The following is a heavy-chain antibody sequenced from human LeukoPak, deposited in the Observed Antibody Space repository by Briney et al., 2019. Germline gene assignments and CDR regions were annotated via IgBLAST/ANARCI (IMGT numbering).Heavy chain of an antibody. V-gene: IGHV3-53*01. Sequence: GGSLRLSCAASGFTVSSNYMSWVRRAPGKGLEWVSVVYSGGSTYYADSVKGRFTISRDNSKNTLYLQMNSLRAEDTAVYYCAISLPPDLPYGDYYRGYFQHWGQGTLVTVSS. CDR3: AISLPPDLPYGDYYRGYFQH. CDR2: VYSGGST. J-gene: IGHJ1*01. CDR1: GFTVSSNY. D-gene: IGHD4-17*01.